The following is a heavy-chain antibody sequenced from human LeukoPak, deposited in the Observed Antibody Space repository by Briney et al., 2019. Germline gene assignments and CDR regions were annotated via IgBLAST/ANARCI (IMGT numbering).Heavy chain of an antibody. J-gene: IGHJ5*02. CDR2: IYYSGST. Sequence: SETLSLTCTVSGGSISSYYWSWIRQPPGKGLEWIGYIYYSGSTNYNPSLKSRVTISVDTSKNQFSLKLSSVTAADTAVYYCARDPARGPVRFRGFDPWGQGTLVTVSS. D-gene: IGHD2-2*01. V-gene: IGHV4-59*01. CDR1: GGSISSYY. CDR3: ARDPARGPVRFRGFDP.